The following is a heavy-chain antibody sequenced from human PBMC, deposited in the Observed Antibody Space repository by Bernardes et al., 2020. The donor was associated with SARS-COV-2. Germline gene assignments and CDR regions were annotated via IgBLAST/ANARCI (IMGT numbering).Heavy chain of an antibody. J-gene: IGHJ4*02. CDR2: VYHIGTT. V-gene: IGHV4-59*01. Sequence: GTLSLTCTVSGGSITNSYWSWIRQPPGKGLEWIGYVYHIGTTSYNPSLKSRVTISRDTSNSQFSLRLRSVTAADTALYYCARDPGLFFTGSFYSWGQGILVTVSS. CDR1: GGSITNSY. CDR3: ARDPGLFFTGSFYS.